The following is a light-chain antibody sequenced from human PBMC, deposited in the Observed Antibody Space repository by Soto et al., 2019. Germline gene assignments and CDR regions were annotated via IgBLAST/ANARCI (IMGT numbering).Light chain of an antibody. V-gene: IGKV3-20*01. CDR3: QHYYSSPPWT. J-gene: IGKJ1*01. Sequence: EIVLTQSPGTLSLSPGERATLSCRASQTVSSSYLAWYQQKPGQAPRLIIYGASSRATGIPDRFSGSGSGTDFTLTISRLESEDFAVYYCQHYYSSPPWTFGQGTKLEIK. CDR1: QTVSSSY. CDR2: GAS.